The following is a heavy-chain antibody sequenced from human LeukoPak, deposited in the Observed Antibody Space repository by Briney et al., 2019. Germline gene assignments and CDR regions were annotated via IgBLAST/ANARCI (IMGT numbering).Heavy chain of an antibody. D-gene: IGHD6-13*01. V-gene: IGHV3-49*03. CDR2: IRSKAYGGTT. J-gene: IGHJ4*02. Sequence: GGSLRLSCAASGFTFGEYAMSWFRQAPGKGLEWVGFIRSKAYGGTTEYAASVKGRFTISRDDSKSIAYLQMNSLKTEDTAVYYCTTAYSSRFSFDYWGQGTLVTVSS. CDR3: TTAYSSRFSFDY. CDR1: GFTFGEYA.